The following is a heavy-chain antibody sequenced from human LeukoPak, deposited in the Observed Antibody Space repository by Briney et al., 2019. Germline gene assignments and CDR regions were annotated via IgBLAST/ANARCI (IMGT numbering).Heavy chain of an antibody. CDR2: ISWNSGSI. D-gene: IGHD3-10*01. Sequence: GGSLRLSCAASGFTFDDYAMHWVRQAPGKGLEWVSGISWNSGSIGYADSVKGRFTISRDNAKNSLYLQMNSLRAEDTALYYCAKDIFTMVRGVVDYWGQGTLATVSS. CDR1: GFTFDDYA. CDR3: AKDIFTMVRGVVDY. J-gene: IGHJ4*02. V-gene: IGHV3-9*01.